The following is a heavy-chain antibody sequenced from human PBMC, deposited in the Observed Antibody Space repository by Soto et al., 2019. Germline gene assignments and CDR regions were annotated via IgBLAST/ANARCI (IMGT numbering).Heavy chain of an antibody. CDR2: IKQDGSEK. Sequence: PGGSLRLSCAASGFTFSSYWMSWVRQAPGKGLEWVANIKQDGSEKYYVDSVKGRFTISRDNSKNTLYLQMNSLRVEDTAVYFCARGGYDGFRGYFDYWGQGTLVTVSS. CDR1: GFTFSSYW. V-gene: IGHV3-7*03. CDR3: ARGGYDGFRGYFDY. J-gene: IGHJ4*02. D-gene: IGHD3-16*01.